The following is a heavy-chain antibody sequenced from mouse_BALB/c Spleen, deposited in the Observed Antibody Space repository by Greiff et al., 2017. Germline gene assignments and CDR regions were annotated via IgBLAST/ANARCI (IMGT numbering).Heavy chain of an antibody. D-gene: IGHD2-4*01. CDR2: ISYSGST. CDR3: ARSLLYDYDDGYAMDY. J-gene: IGHJ4*01. Sequence: EVQRVESGPSLVKPSQTLSLTCSVTGDSITSGYWNWIRKFPGNKLEYMGYISYSGSTYYNPSLKSRISITRDTSKNQYYLQLNSVTTEDTATYYCARSLLYDYDDGYAMDYWGQGTSVTVSS. V-gene: IGHV3-8*02. CDR1: GDSITSGY.